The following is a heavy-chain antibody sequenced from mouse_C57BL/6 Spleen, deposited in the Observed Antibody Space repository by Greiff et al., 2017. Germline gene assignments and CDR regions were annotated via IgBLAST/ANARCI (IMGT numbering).Heavy chain of an antibody. V-gene: IGHV1-69*01. CDR3: ARSRDYEGYAMDY. D-gene: IGHD2-4*01. CDR1: GYTFTSYW. Sequence: QVQLQQPGAELVMPGASVKLSCKASGYTFTSYWLHWVKQRPGQGLEWIGEIDPSDSYTNYNQKFKSKSTLTVDKSSSTAYMQLSSLTSEDAAAYYCARSRDYEGYAMDYWGQGTSVTVSS. J-gene: IGHJ4*01. CDR2: IDPSDSYT.